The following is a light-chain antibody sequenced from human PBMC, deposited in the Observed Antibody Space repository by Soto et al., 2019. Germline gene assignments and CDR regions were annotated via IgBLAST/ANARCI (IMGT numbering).Light chain of an antibody. CDR2: DAS. J-gene: IGKJ1*01. CDR3: QQYNSYSLRT. V-gene: IGKV1-5*01. CDR1: QSISSW. Sequence: DIQMTQSPSTLSASVGDRVTITCRASQSISSWLAWYKQKPGKAPKLLIYDASSLESGVPSRFSGSGSGTEFTLTISSLQPDDFATYCCQQYNSYSLRTFGQGTKVEIK.